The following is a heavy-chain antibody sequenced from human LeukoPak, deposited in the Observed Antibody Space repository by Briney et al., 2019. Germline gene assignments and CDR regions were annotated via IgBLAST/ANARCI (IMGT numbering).Heavy chain of an antibody. J-gene: IGHJ4*02. Sequence: GASVKVSCKASGYTFTGYYMHWVRQAPGQGLEWMGWINPNSGGTNYAQKFQGRVTLTRDTSISTAYMELSRLRSDDTAGYYCASAPITMVRGVIISYFDYWGQGTLVTVPS. D-gene: IGHD3-10*01. CDR3: ASAPITMVRGVIISYFDY. CDR1: GYTFTGYY. CDR2: INPNSGGT. V-gene: IGHV1-2*02.